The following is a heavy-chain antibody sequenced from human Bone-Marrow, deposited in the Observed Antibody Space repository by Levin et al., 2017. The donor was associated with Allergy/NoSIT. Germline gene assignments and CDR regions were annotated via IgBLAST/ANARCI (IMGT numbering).Heavy chain of an antibody. CDR2: VFPGDSDT. CDR3: ARHGGLVGTREDDSFDI. J-gene: IGHJ3*02. V-gene: IGHV5-51*01. D-gene: IGHD2-2*01. Sequence: GESLKFSCKGSGYSFTSYWIGWVRQMPGKGLEWMGIVFPGDSDTRYSPSFEGQVTISSDKSITTAYLQWSSLQASDTAMYYCARHGGLVGTREDDSFDIWGQGTMVTVTS. CDR1: GYSFTSYW.